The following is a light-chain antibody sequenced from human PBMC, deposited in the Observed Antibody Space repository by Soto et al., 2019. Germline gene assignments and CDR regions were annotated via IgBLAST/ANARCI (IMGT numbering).Light chain of an antibody. CDR1: QCVSSRY. Sequence: EIVLTQSPGTLSLSPGERAILSCRASQCVSSRYLAWYQQKPAQAARLLIYGASSRATGIPDRFSGSGSGTDFTLTISRLEPEDFAVYYCQQYGSSPSLTFGGGTKVDIK. J-gene: IGKJ4*01. V-gene: IGKV3-20*01. CDR3: QQYGSSPSLT. CDR2: GAS.